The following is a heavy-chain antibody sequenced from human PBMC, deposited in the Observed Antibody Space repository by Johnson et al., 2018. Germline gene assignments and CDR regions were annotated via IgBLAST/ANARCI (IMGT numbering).Heavy chain of an antibody. CDR2: ISYDGSNK. Sequence: QVQLVESGGGVVQPGRSLRLSCAASGFTFSSYAMHWVRQAPGKGLEWVAVISYDGSNKYYADSVKGRFTISRDNSKNTLYLQMNSLRAEDTAVYYCSRSSWDWNYVRAFDIWGQGTMVTVSS. CDR1: GFTFSSYA. CDR3: SRSSWDWNYVRAFDI. D-gene: IGHD1-7*01. J-gene: IGHJ3*02. V-gene: IGHV3-30-3*01.